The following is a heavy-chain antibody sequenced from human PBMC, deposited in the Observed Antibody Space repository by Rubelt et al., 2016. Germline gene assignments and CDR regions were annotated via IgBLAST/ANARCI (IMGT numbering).Heavy chain of an antibody. Sequence: QVTLRESGPALVKPTQTLTLTCTFSGFSLSSSGMCVSWIRQPPGEALEWLALIDWENDKYFTTSLKTRLTSSKETSKNQVVLKMTNMDPVDTATYYCARTRGGGSFSYFDYWGQGTLVTVSS. CDR1: GFSLSSSGMC. D-gene: IGHD1-26*01. J-gene: IGHJ4*02. CDR2: IDWENDK. V-gene: IGHV2-70*01. CDR3: ARTRGGGSFSYFDY.